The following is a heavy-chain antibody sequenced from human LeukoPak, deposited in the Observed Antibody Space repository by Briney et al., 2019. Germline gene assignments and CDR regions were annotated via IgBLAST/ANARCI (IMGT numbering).Heavy chain of an antibody. J-gene: IGHJ6*02. Sequence: GGSLRLSCAASGFTFSSYAMSWVRQAPGKGLEWVSAISGSGDSTYYADSVKGRFTISRDNSKNTLYLQMNSLRAEDTAVYYCARPRGCGSGSYSYYYYGMDVWGQGTTVTVSS. V-gene: IGHV3-23*01. CDR3: ARPRGCGSGSYSYYYYGMDV. CDR2: ISGSGDST. D-gene: IGHD3-10*01. CDR1: GFTFSSYA.